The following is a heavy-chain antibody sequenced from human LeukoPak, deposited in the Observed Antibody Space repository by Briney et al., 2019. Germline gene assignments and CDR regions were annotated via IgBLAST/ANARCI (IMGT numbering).Heavy chain of an antibody. J-gene: IGHJ4*02. CDR2: INAGNGNT. V-gene: IGHV1-3*03. D-gene: IGHD3-22*01. Sequence: GASVKVSCKASGYTFTSYAMHWVRQAPGQRLEWMGWINAGNGNTKYSQEFQGRVTITRDTSASTAYMELSSLRSEDMAVYYCAREMNYYDSSHVEDPYYFDYWGQGTLVTVSS. CDR3: AREMNYYDSSHVEDPYYFDY. CDR1: GYTFTSYA.